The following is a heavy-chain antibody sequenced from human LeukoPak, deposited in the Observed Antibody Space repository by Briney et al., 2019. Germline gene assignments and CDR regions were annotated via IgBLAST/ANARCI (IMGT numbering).Heavy chain of an antibody. CDR1: GYTFTGYY. J-gene: IGHJ4*02. CDR2: INPNSGGT. D-gene: IGHD2-21*01. CDR3: ARVPALVVATPYFDY. V-gene: IGHV1-2*02. Sequence: ASVKVSCKASGYTFTGYYMHWVRKAPGQGLEWMGWINPNSGGTNYAQKFQGRVTMTRDTSISTAYMELSRLRSDDTAVYYCARVPALVVATPYFDYWGQGTLVTVSS.